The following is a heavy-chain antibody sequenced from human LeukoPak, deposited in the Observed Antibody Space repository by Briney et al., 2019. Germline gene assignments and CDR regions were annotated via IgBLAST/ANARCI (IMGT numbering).Heavy chain of an antibody. Sequence: SETLSLTCTVSGGSISSGGYYWSWIRQPPGKGLEWIGYIYHSGSTYYNPSLKSRVTISVDRSKNQFSLKLSSVTAADTAVYYCARGLTIFGVVIFDYWGQGTLVTVSS. J-gene: IGHJ4*02. D-gene: IGHD3-3*01. CDR1: GGSISSGGYY. CDR2: IYHSGST. CDR3: ARGLTIFGVVIFDY. V-gene: IGHV4-30-2*01.